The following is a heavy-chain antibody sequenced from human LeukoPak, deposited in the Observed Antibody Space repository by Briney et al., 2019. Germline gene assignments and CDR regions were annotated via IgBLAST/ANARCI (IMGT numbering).Heavy chain of an antibody. Sequence: SVKVSCKASGGTFSSYAISWVRQAPGQGLEWMGRIIPILGIANYAQKFQGRVTITADKSTSTAYMELSSLRSEDTAVYYCARARTWFGELFSPWGQGTLVTVSS. CDR1: GGTFSSYA. V-gene: IGHV1-69*04. J-gene: IGHJ5*02. D-gene: IGHD3-10*01. CDR3: ARARTWFGELFSP. CDR2: IIPILGIA.